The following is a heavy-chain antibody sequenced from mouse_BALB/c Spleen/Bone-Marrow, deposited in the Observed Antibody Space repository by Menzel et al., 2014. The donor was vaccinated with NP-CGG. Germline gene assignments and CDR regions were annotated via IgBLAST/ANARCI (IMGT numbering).Heavy chain of an antibody. CDR3: ARDRYYYGSPYWYFDV. CDR2: IWAGGST. CDR1: GFSLXSFG. Sequence: VMLVESGPGLVAPSQSLSITCTVSGFSLXSFGVHWVRQSPGKGLEWLGVIWAGGSTNYYSALMSRLSISKDNSKSQVFLKMNSLQTDDTAMYYCARDRYYYGSPYWYFDVWGAGTTVTVSS. V-gene: IGHV2-9*02. J-gene: IGHJ1*01. D-gene: IGHD1-1*01.